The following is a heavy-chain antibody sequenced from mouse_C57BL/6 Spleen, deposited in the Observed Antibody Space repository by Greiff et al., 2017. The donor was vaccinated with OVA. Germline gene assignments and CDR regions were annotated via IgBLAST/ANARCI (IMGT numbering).Heavy chain of an antibody. CDR1: GYTFTDYY. D-gene: IGHD1-1*01. V-gene: IGHV1-76*01. CDR2: IYPGSGNT. Sequence: VQLQQSGAELVRPGASVKLSCKASGYTFTDYYINWVKQRPGQGLEWIARIYPGSGNTYYNEKFKGKATLTAEKSSSTAYMQLSSLTSEDSAVYFCARVGSSSYWYFDVWGTGTTVTVSS. CDR3: ARVGSSSYWYFDV. J-gene: IGHJ1*03.